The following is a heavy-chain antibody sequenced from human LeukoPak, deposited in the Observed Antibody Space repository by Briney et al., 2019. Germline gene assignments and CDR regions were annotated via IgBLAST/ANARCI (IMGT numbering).Heavy chain of an antibody. CDR2: IYTSGST. V-gene: IGHV4-4*07. Sequence: SETLSLTCTVSGGSISSYYWSWIRQPAGKGLEWIGRIYTSGSTSYNPSLKSRVTMSVDTSKNQFSLKLSSVTAADTAVYYCARDQQWELLLDYWGQGTLVTVSS. CDR3: ARDQQWELLLDY. J-gene: IGHJ4*02. CDR1: GGSISSYY. D-gene: IGHD1-26*01.